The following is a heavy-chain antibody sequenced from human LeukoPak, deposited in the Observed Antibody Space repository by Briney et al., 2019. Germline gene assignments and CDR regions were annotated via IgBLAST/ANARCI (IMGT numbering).Heavy chain of an antibody. Sequence: PGGSLRLSCAASGFTFSSYAMSWVRQAPGKGLEWVSAISGSGGSTYYADSVKGRFTISRDNSKNTLYLQMNSLRAEDTAVYYCAKGLYYDSSGCYGGYFDYWGQGTLVTVPS. CDR3: AKGLYYDSSGCYGGYFDY. J-gene: IGHJ4*02. CDR1: GFTFSSYA. V-gene: IGHV3-23*01. CDR2: ISGSGGST. D-gene: IGHD3-22*01.